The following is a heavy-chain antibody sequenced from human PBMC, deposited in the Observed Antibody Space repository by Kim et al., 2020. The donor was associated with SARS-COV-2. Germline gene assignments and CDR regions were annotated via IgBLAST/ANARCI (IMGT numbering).Heavy chain of an antibody. CDR2: INSDGTTT. V-gene: IGHV3-23*01. J-gene: IGHJ4*02. Sequence: GGSLRLSCAASGFIFTNYGMTWVRQAPGKGLEWVSAINSDGTTTYYADSVKGRFTISRDNSKNTLYLQMNSLRAEDTALYYCEPSTRYKWDYGDWGQGTLVTVSS. CDR3: EPSTRYKWDYGD. CDR1: GFIFTNYG. D-gene: IGHD1-7*01.